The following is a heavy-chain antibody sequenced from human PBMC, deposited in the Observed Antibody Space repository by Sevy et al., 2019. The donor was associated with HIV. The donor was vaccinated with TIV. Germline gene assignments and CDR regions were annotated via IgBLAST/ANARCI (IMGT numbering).Heavy chain of an antibody. CDR3: ARAVYPYQRLSHYHYGMDV. J-gene: IGHJ6*02. CDR2: ISYDGSNK. V-gene: IGHV3-30*04. Sequence: GGSLRLSCAASGFTFSSYAMHWVRQAPGKGLEWVAVISYDGSNKYYADSVKGRFTISRDNSKNTLYLQMNSLRAEDTAVYYCARAVYPYQRLSHYHYGMDVWGQGTTVTVS. D-gene: IGHD2-2*01. CDR1: GFTFSSYA.